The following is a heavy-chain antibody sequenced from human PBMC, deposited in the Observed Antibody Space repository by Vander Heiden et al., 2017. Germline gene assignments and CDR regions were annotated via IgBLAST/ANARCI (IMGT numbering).Heavy chain of an antibody. CDR3: ARIGYSSSSLDY. J-gene: IGHJ4*02. CDR2: INQDGSIT. D-gene: IGHD6-6*01. Sequence: EVQLVESGGALVQPGGSLRLSCAPSGFTFSNYWMTWGRQAPGKGLEWVANINQDGSITYYLDSMKGRFIISRDNSKSSLYLQLNSLRAEDTAIYYCARIGYSSSSLDYWGQGTLVTVSS. CDR1: GFTFSNYW. V-gene: IGHV3-7*01.